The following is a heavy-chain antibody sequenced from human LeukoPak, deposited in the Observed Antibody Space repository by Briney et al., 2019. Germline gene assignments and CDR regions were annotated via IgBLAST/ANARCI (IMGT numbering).Heavy chain of an antibody. V-gene: IGHV3-23*01. Sequence: GGSLRLSCAASGFTFSSYGMSWVRQAPGKGLEWVSAISGSDGSTYYADSVKGRFTLSRDNAKNSLYLQMNSLRVEDTAVYYCARDSSGWYHWFDPWGQGTLVTVSS. CDR3: ARDSSGWYHWFDP. CDR1: GFTFSSYG. CDR2: ISGSDGST. D-gene: IGHD6-19*01. J-gene: IGHJ5*02.